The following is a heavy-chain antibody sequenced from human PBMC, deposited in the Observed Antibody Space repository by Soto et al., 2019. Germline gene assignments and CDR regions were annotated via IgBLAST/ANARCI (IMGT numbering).Heavy chain of an antibody. CDR3: ARNTWQQPRAYYYGMDV. CDR1: GFTCSNYA. CDR2: ISYDGGNK. J-gene: IGHJ6*02. V-gene: IGHV3-30-3*01. D-gene: IGHD6-13*01. Sequence: PGGSLRLSCAASGFTCSNYAMHWVRQAPGKGLEWVAVISYDGGNKYYADSVKGRLTISRDNSKNTLYLQMNSLRAEDTAVYYCARNTWQQPRAYYYGMDVWGQGTTVTVSS.